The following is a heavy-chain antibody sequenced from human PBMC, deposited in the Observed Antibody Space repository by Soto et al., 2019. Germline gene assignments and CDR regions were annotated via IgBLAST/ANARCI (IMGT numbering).Heavy chain of an antibody. CDR1: GGSIDTSSYY. CDR2: GYYSGST. J-gene: IGHJ4*02. Sequence: TLSLTCTVYGGSIDTSSYYWGWIRQPPGKGLEWIGSGYYSGSTYYNPSLKSRVTISVDTSKNQFSLMLTSLTAADTAVYYCARHPPDDGGYSGATGYFDYWGQGTLVPVSS. D-gene: IGHD2-21*02. V-gene: IGHV4-39*01. CDR3: ARHPPDDGGYSGATGYFDY.